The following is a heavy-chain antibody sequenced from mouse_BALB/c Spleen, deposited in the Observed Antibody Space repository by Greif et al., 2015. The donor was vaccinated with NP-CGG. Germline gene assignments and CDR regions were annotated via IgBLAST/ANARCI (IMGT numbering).Heavy chain of an antibody. CDR2: IDPANGNT. CDR1: GFNIKDTY. CDR3: ARARPYYAMDY. D-gene: IGHD3-1*01. Sequence: EVQLQQSGAELVKPGASVKLSCTASGFNIKDTYMHWVKQRPEQGLEWIGRIDPANGNTKYDPKFQGKATITADTSSNTAYLQLSSLTSEDTAVYYCARARPYYAMDYWGRGTSVTVSS. V-gene: IGHV14-3*02. J-gene: IGHJ4*01.